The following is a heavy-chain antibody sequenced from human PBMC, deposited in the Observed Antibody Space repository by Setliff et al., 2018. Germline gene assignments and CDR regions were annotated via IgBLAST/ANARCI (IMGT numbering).Heavy chain of an antibody. D-gene: IGHD1-20*01. J-gene: IGHJ4*01. Sequence: GGSLRLSCIMSGFSAASGFTFSSSGMHWVRQAPGKGLEWVTFIRNDGSSQYYADSVQGRFTVSRDNAKNSLYLHMNSLRAEDTAVYYCARDGNNWNDLDYWGHGTLVTVSS. CDR1: GFTFSSSG. CDR2: IRNDGSSQ. CDR3: ARDGNNWNDLDY. V-gene: IGHV3-30*02.